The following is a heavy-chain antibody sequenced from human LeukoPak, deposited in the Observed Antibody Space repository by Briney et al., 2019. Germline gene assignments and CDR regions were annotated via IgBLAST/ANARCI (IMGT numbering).Heavy chain of an antibody. CDR1: GFTFSSYA. CDR3: ANERCSSTSCYLGH. J-gene: IGHJ3*01. V-gene: IGHV3-23*01. Sequence: PGGSLRLSCAASGFTFSSYAMSWVRQAPGKGLEWVSAISGSGGSTYYADSVKGRFTISRDNSKNTLYLQMNSLRATDTAVYYCANERCSSTSCYLGHWGQGTMVTVSS. CDR2: ISGSGGST. D-gene: IGHD2-2*01.